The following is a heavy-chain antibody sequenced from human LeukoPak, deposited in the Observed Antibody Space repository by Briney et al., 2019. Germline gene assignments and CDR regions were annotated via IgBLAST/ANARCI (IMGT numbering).Heavy chain of an antibody. Sequence: GGSLRLSCAASGFTFVTYWMHWVRQAPGKGLVWVSRINSDGSSTSYTDSVKGRFTISRDNAKNTLYLQMNSLRAEDTAVYYCARSMVRGDIWGQGTMVTVSS. CDR3: ARSMVRGDI. CDR1: GFTFVTYW. J-gene: IGHJ3*02. CDR2: INSDGSST. D-gene: IGHD3-10*01. V-gene: IGHV3-74*01.